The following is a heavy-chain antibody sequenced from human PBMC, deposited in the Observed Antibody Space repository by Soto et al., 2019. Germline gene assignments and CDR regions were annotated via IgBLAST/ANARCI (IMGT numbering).Heavy chain of an antibody. D-gene: IGHD3-9*01. CDR1: GGSISSSSYC. CDR2: IYYSGST. CDR3: ARQGAGYFDWLLKTHTRYYYYGMDV. J-gene: IGHJ6*02. V-gene: IGHV4-39*01. Sequence: PLETLSHTSPVSGGSISSSSYCWGWIRQPPGKGLEWIGSIYYSGSTYYNPSLKSRVTISVDTSKNQFSLKLSSVTAADTAVYYCARQGAGYFDWLLKTHTRYYYYGMDVWGQGTTVTVSS.